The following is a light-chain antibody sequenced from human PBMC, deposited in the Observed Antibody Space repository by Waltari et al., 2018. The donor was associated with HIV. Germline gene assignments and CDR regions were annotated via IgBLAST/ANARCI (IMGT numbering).Light chain of an antibody. Sequence: QSVLTQPPSVVAALGKKVPISCSGSSSNTGTNYVPWYQQLPGTAPKLLSYDNKKRPSGIPGRFPGSKSGTSATLVIAGLQTGDEADDYGGTWDSSLSAWGVFGGGTKLTVL. CDR3: GTWDSSLSAWGV. CDR1: SSNTGTNY. V-gene: IGLV1-51*01. CDR2: DNK. J-gene: IGLJ2*01.